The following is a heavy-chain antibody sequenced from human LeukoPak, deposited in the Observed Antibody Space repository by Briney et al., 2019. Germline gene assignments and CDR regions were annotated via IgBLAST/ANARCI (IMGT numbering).Heavy chain of an antibody. Sequence: SETLSLTCAVSGGSISSGGYSWSWIRQPPGKGLEWIGYISHSGSTYYNPSLKSRVTISVDRSKNQFSLKLTSVTAADTAVYYCARYSSTWPYWYFDLWGQGTLVTVSS. D-gene: IGHD6-13*01. CDR2: ISHSGST. CDR3: ARYSSTWPYWYFDL. J-gene: IGHJ2*01. V-gene: IGHV4-30-2*01. CDR1: GGSISSGGYS.